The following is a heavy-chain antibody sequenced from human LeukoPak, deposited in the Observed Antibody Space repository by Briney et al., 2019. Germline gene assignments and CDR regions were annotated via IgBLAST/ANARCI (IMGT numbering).Heavy chain of an antibody. J-gene: IGHJ3*02. Sequence: PGGSLRLSCAASGFTFSSYAMHWVRQAPGKGLEWVAVISYDGSNKYYADSVKGRFTISRDNSKNTLYLQMNSLRAEDTAVYYCARERALGYSYDQSGAFDIWGQGTMVTVAS. D-gene: IGHD5-18*01. V-gene: IGHV3-30-3*01. CDR3: ARERALGYSYDQSGAFDI. CDR1: GFTFSSYA. CDR2: ISYDGSNK.